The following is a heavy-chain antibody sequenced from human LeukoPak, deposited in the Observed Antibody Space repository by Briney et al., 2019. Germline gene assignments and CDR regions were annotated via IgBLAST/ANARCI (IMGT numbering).Heavy chain of an antibody. CDR3: AKAPALVLRYFDWLLYNGYYFDY. Sequence: GGSLRLSCAASGFDLSDFYMSWIRQAPGKGLEWVSAISGSGGSTYYADSVKGRFTISRDNSKNTLYLQMNSLRAEDTAVYYCAKAPALVLRYFDWLLYNGYYFDYWGQGTLVTVSS. D-gene: IGHD3-9*01. V-gene: IGHV3-23*01. CDR2: ISGSGGST. CDR1: GFDLSDFY. J-gene: IGHJ4*02.